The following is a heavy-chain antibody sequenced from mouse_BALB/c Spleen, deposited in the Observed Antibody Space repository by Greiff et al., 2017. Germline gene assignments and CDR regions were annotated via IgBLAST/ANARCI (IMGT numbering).Heavy chain of an antibody. D-gene: IGHD2-1*01. CDR2: IWGDGST. Sequence: VQLVESGPGLVAPSQSLSITCTVSGFSLNGYGVNWVRQTPGKGLEWLGMIWGDGSTDYNSALKSRLSISKDNSKSQVFLKMNSLQTDDTARYYCARDGNYWYFDVWGAGTTVTVSS. CDR1: GFSLNGYG. J-gene: IGHJ1*01. CDR3: ARDGNYWYFDV. V-gene: IGHV2-6-7*01.